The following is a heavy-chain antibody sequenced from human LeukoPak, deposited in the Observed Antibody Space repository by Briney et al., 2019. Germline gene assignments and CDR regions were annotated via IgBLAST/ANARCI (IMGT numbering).Heavy chain of an antibody. V-gene: IGHV4-34*01. Sequence: SSETLSPTCAVYGGSFSGYYWSWIRQPPGKGLEWIGEINHSGSTNYNPSLKSRVTISVDTSKNQFSLKLSSVTAADTAVYYCARGRKYEQKKVRTVPAAMDVWGQGTTVTVSS. D-gene: IGHD2-2*01. CDR2: INHSGST. CDR3: ARGRKYEQKKVRTVPAAMDV. CDR1: GGSFSGYY. J-gene: IGHJ6*02.